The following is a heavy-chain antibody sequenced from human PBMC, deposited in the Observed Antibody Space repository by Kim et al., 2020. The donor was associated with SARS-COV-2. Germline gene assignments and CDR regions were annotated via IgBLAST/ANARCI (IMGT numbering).Heavy chain of an antibody. D-gene: IGHD6-13*01. J-gene: IGHJ4*02. CDR1: GFTFSSYA. CDR2: LSGSGGST. CDR3: AKDQVAAAGPFDC. V-gene: IGHV3-23*01. Sequence: GSLRLSCAASGFTFSSYAMSWVRLAPGKGLEWVSALSGSGGSTYYADSVKGRFTISRDNSKDTLYLQMNSLRAEDTAIYYCAKDQVAAAGPFDCWGQGTLVSVSS.